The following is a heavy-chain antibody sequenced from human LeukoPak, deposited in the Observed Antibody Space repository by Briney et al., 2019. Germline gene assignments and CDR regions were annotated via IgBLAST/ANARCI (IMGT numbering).Heavy chain of an antibody. V-gene: IGHV4-39*01. CDR2: IYYSGST. J-gene: IGHJ4*02. CDR1: NGSITSSTYY. D-gene: IGHD6-13*01. CDR3: ASQEAAGYFDY. Sequence: SETLSLTCTVSNGSITSSTYYWGWIRQPPGKGLEWIGSIYYSGSTYYNPSLKSRVTISVDTSKNQFSLKLSPVTAADTAMYYCASQEAAGYFDYWGQGTLVIVSS.